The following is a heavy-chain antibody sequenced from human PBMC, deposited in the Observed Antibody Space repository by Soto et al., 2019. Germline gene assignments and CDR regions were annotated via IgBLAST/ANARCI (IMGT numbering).Heavy chain of an antibody. J-gene: IGHJ6*03. Sequence: SETLSLTCTVSGGSISSYYWSWIRQPPGKGLEWIGYIYYSGSTNYNPSLKSRVTISVDTSKNQFSLKLSSVTAADTAVYYCARLTTPSITIFGVAPGYYYYYMDVWGKGTTVTVSS. D-gene: IGHD3-3*01. CDR1: GGSISSYY. CDR3: ARLTTPSITIFGVAPGYYYYYMDV. CDR2: IYYSGST. V-gene: IGHV4-59*08.